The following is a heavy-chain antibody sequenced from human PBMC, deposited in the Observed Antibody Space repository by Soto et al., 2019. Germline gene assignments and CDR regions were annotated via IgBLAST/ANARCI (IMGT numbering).Heavy chain of an antibody. V-gene: IGHV4-34*01. CDR1: GGSFSGYY. D-gene: IGHD3-3*01. Sequence: SETLSLTCAVYGGSFSGYYWSWIRQPPGKGLEWIGEINHSGSTNYNPSLKSRVTISVDTSKNQFSLKLSSVTAADTAVYYCARVPRITIFGVVTNFDYWGQGTLVTVS. CDR3: ARVPRITIFGVVTNFDY. J-gene: IGHJ4*02. CDR2: INHSGST.